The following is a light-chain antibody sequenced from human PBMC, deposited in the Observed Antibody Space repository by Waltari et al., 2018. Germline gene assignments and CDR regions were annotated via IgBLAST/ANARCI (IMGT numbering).Light chain of an antibody. CDR1: QRVSGTY. CDR2: GAS. V-gene: IGKV3-20*01. J-gene: IGKJ1*01. CDR3: QQYGTAPRT. Sequence: EVVLTQSPVTLSLSPGERATLSCRASQRVSGTYLAWYQQKAGQAPRRLIFGASIRATAVADRFSGRGSGTDFTLTIDGLEPEDSAVYYCQQYGTAPRTFGQGTKVEIK.